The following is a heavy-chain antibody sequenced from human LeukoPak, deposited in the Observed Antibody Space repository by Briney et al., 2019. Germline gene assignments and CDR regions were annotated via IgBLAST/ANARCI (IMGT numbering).Heavy chain of an antibody. CDR1: GYTFTSYG. J-gene: IGHJ4*02. D-gene: IGHD6-25*01. V-gene: IGHV1-18*01. Sequence: ASVKVSCKASGYTFTSYGISWVRQAPGQGLEWMGWISAYNGNTNYAQKLQGRVTMTTDTSTSTAYMELRSLRSDDTAAYYCARDIGAAAAGPFDYWGQGTLVTVSS. CDR3: ARDIGAAAAGPFDY. CDR2: ISAYNGNT.